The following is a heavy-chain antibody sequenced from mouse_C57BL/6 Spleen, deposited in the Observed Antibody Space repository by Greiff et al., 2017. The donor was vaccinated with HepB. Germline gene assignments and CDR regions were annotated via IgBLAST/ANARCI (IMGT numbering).Heavy chain of an antibody. CDR3: ASEYGYDAGFAY. D-gene: IGHD2-2*01. CDR1: GFSLTSYG. J-gene: IGHJ3*01. V-gene: IGHV2-6*01. Sequence: VQRVESGPGLVAPSQSLSITCTVSGFSLTSYGVDWVRQSPGKGLEWLGVIWGVGSTNYNSALKSRLSISKDNSKSQVFLKMNSLQTDDTAMYYCASEYGYDAGFAYWGQGTLVTVSA. CDR2: IWGVGST.